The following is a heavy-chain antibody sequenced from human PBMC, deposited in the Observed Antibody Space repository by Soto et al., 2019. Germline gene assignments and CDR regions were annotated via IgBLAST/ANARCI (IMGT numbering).Heavy chain of an antibody. Sequence: GGSLRLSCAASGFTFSSYWMSWVRQAPGKGLEWVANIKQDGSEKYYVDSVKGRFTISRDNAKNSLYLQMNSLRAEETAVYYCARDMREIYCSSTSCYEVDSRAFDIWGQGTMVTVSS. CDR1: GFTFSSYW. J-gene: IGHJ3*02. CDR2: IKQDGSEK. D-gene: IGHD2-2*01. CDR3: ARDMREIYCSSTSCYEVDSRAFDI. V-gene: IGHV3-7*01.